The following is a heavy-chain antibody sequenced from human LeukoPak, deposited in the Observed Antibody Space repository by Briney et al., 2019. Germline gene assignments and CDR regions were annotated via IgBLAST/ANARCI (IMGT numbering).Heavy chain of an antibody. CDR1: GYTFTCYY. V-gene: IGHV1-2*02. Sequence: GASVKVSCKASGYTFTCYYMHWVRQAPGQGLEGMGWIKPNSGGTNYAQKFQGRVTMTRDTSISTAYMELSRLRSDDTAVYYCARGMATIRSKGDWFDPWGQGTLVTVSS. CDR3: ARGMATIRSKGDWFDP. D-gene: IGHD5-24*01. J-gene: IGHJ5*02. CDR2: IKPNSGGT.